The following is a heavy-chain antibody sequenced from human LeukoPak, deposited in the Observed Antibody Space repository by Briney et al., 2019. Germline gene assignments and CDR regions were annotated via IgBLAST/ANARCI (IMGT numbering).Heavy chain of an antibody. J-gene: IGHJ4*02. D-gene: IGHD3-22*01. V-gene: IGHV3-21*01. Sequence: PGGSLRLSCAASGFTFSSYSMNWVRQAPGKGLEWVSSISSSSSYIYYADSVKGRFTISRDDAKNSLYLQMNSLRAEDTAVYYCARETYYYDGSGYYHIDYWGQGTLVTVSS. CDR1: GFTFSSYS. CDR3: ARETYYYDGSGYYHIDY. CDR2: ISSSSSYI.